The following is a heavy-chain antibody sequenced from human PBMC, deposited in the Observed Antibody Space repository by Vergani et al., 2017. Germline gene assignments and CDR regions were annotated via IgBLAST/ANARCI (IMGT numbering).Heavy chain of an antibody. CDR2: IYHSGST. D-gene: IGHD1-26*01. J-gene: IGHJ3*02. CDR3: GKARVGEVRDAFDI. V-gene: IGHV4-30-2*01. CDR1: GGSISSGGYS. Sequence: QLQLQESGSGLVKPSQTLSLTCAVSGGSISSGGYSWSWIRQPPGKGLEWIGYIYHSGSTYYNPSLKSRVTISVDRSKNQFSLKLSSVTAADTAVYYCGKARVGEVRDAFDIWGQGTMVTVSS.